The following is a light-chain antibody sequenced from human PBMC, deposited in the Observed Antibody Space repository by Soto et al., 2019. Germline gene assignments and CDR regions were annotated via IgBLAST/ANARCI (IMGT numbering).Light chain of an antibody. CDR2: DVF. V-gene: IGKV1-33*01. Sequence: DIQMTQSPSSLSASVGDRVTITCQASQDISKYLNWYQQKPGKAPKLLIYDVFNLETGVPSRFSGSGSVTHFTFTISSLQPEDVATYYCQQYESLPTFVGGTKVEIK. J-gene: IGKJ4*01. CDR1: QDISKY. CDR3: QQYESLPT.